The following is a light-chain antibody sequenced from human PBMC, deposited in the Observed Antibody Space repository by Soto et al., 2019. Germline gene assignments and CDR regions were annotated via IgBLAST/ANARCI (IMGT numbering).Light chain of an antibody. J-gene: IGLJ2*01. V-gene: IGLV2-14*03. Sequence: QSALTQPASVSGSLGQSIALSCTGTSTDVGGSNYVSWYQQHPGKAPKLIIYHVNNRPSGVSDRFSASKSGNTASLTISGLQTEDEADYYCSSYTSRTTLVFGGGTKVTVL. CDR1: STDVGGSNY. CDR2: HVN. CDR3: SSYTSRTTLV.